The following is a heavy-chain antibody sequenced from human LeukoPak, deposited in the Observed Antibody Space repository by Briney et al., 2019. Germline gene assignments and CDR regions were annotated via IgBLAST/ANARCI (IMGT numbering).Heavy chain of an antibody. J-gene: IGHJ4*02. D-gene: IGHD1-26*01. CDR3: AKDRVGATYYFDY. CDR2: ISSSGSTI. V-gene: IGHV3-11*04. CDR1: GFTFSDYY. Sequence: GGSLRLSCAASGFTFSDYYMSWIRQAPGKGLEWVSYISSSGSTIYYADSVKGRFTISRDNSKNTLYLQMNSLRAEDTAVYYCAKDRVGATYYFDYWGQGTLVTVSS.